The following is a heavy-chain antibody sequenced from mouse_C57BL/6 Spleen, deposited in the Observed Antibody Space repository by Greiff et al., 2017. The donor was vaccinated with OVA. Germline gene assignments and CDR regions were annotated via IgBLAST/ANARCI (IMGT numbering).Heavy chain of an antibody. CDR1: GFSLTSYG. Sequence: QVQLKESGPGLVAPSQSLSITCTVSGFSLTSYGVHWVRQPPGKGLEWLVVIWSDGSTTYNSALKSRLSISKDNSKSQVFLKMNSLQTDDTAMYYCARHGEEGDDYEDPFAYWGQGTLVTVSA. V-gene: IGHV2-6-1*01. CDR3: ARHGEEGDDYEDPFAY. J-gene: IGHJ3*01. D-gene: IGHD2-4*01. CDR2: IWSDGST.